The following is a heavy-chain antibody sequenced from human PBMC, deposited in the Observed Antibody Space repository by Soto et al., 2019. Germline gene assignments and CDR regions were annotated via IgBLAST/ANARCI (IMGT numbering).Heavy chain of an antibody. J-gene: IGHJ5*02. Sequence: EVQLVESGGGLVKPGGSLRLSCAASGFTFSNAWMSWVRQAPGKGLEWVGRIKSKTDGGTTDYAAPVEGRFIISRDDSKNTLYLQMKSLKTEDTAVYYCTTPHCVGSSCYPKWFDPWGQGTLVTVSS. CDR2: IKSKTDGGTT. CDR3: TTPHCVGSSCYPKWFDP. D-gene: IGHD2-2*01. CDR1: GFTFSNAW. V-gene: IGHV3-15*01.